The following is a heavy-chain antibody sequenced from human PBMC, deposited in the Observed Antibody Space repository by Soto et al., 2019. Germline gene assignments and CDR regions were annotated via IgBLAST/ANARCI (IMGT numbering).Heavy chain of an antibody. V-gene: IGHV4-38-2*02. CDR1: GDSISSGYY. J-gene: IGHJ6*04. CDR3: ARDKEEPDEYYYGWDF. Sequence: SETLSLPCAVSGDSISSGYYCGWIRQPPVKGLEWIGRIYHSGSTYYNPSLKSRVTISVDTSKNQFSLKLSSVSAADTAVYFFARDKEEPDEYYYGWDFWGTGTTVTVSS. CDR2: IYHSGST. D-gene: IGHD1-26*01.